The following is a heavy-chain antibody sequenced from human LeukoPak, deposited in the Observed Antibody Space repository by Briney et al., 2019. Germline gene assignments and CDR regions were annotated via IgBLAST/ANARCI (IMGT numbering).Heavy chain of an antibody. CDR1: GYTFTSYG. CDR3: ARDIMVRGVSANDY. V-gene: IGHV1-18*01. CDR2: ISAYNGNT. J-gene: IGHJ4*02. Sequence: GASVKVSCKASGYTFTSYGISWVRQAPGQGLEWMGWISAYNGNTNYAQKLQGRVTMTTDTSTSTAYMELRSLRSDDTAVYYCARDIMVRGVSANDYWGQGTLVTVSS. D-gene: IGHD3-10*01.